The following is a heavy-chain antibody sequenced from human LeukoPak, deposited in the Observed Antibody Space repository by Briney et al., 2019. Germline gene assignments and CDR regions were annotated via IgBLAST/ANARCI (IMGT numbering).Heavy chain of an antibody. V-gene: IGHV4-59*08. J-gene: IGHJ4*02. Sequence: PSETLSLTCTVSGGSISSYYWSWIRQPPGKGLEWIGYIYYSGSTNYNPSLKSRVTISVDTSKNQFSLKLSSVTAADTAVYYCARHAHLHSSSSYWGQGTLVTVSS. CDR1: GGSISSYY. CDR2: IYYSGST. CDR3: ARHAHLHSSSSY. D-gene: IGHD6-13*01.